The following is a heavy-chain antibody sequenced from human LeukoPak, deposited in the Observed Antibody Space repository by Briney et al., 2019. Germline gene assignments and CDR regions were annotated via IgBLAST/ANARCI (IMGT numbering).Heavy chain of an antibody. V-gene: IGHV3-21*01. D-gene: IGHD3-22*01. CDR3: ARGIPMIVVVILDAFDI. J-gene: IGHJ3*02. CDR1: GFTFSSYS. CDR2: ISSSSSYI. Sequence: GGSLRLSCAASGFTFSSYSMNWVRQAPGKGLEWVSSISSSSSYIYYADSVKGRFTISRDNAKNSLYLQMNSLRAEDTAVYYCARGIPMIVVVILDAFDIWGQGTMVTVSS.